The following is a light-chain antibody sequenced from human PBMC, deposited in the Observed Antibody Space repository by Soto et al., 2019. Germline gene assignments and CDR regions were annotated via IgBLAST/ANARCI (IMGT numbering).Light chain of an antibody. CDR1: QSISSW. CDR3: QQYSSYPYT. J-gene: IGKJ2*01. CDR2: KAS. V-gene: IGKV1-5*03. Sequence: DIQMIQSPSTLSASVGDRVTITCRASQSISSWLAWYQQKPGKAPNLLIYKASSLQSGVPSRFSGSGSGTEFALTITSLQPDDLATYYCQQYSSYPYTFGQGTKLEIK.